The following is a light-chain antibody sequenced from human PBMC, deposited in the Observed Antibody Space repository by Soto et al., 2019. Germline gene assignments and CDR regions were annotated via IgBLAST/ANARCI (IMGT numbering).Light chain of an antibody. CDR2: GAS. Sequence: DIQLTQSPSFLSASVGDRVTITCRASQDISDYLAWYQKKPGNAPKLLIFGASSLHSGVPSRFGGSGSGTDFTLTISDLQPEDFATYYCHQSYETPHTFGGGTNVEI. V-gene: IGKV1-39*01. CDR1: QDISDY. CDR3: HQSYETPHT. J-gene: IGKJ4*01.